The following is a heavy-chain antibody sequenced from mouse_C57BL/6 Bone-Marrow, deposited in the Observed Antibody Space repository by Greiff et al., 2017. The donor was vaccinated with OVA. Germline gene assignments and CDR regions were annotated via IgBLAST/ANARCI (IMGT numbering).Heavy chain of an antibody. J-gene: IGHJ4*01. CDR3: GREYYYGSSDDYYAMDY. CDR2: IYPRSGNT. CDR1: GYTFTSYG. D-gene: IGHD1-1*01. V-gene: IGHV1-81*01. Sequence: QVQLQQSGAELARPGASVKLSCKASGYTFTSYGISWVKQRTGQGLEWIGEIYPRSGNTYYNEKFKGKATLTADKSSSTAYMELRSLTSEDSAVYFCGREYYYGSSDDYYAMDYWGQGTSVTVSS.